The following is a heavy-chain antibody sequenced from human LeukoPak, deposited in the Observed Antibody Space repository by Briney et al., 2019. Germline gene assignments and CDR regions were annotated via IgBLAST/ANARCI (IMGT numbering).Heavy chain of an antibody. V-gene: IGHV3-23*01. J-gene: IGHJ3*02. CDR2: ISASGDVT. CDR1: RFSFSAYP. Sequence: GGSLRLSCEASRFSFSAYPMGWVRQAPGKGLEWVSGISASGDVTFHADPLQGRFTISRDNSKNTLYLQMNSLRAEDTAEYYCAKSLLTTASGTGRAFDIWGQGTMVTVSA. CDR3: AKSLLTTASGTGRAFDI. D-gene: IGHD1-26*01.